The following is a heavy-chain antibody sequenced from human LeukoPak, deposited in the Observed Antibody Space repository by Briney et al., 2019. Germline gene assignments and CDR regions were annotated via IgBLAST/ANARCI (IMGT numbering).Heavy chain of an antibody. Sequence: PGGSLRLSCAASGFTFSSYAMHWVRQAPGKGLEWVAVISYDGSNKYYADSVKGRFTISRDNSKNTLYLQMDSLRAVDTAVYYCARGGGFDYWGQGTLVTVSS. J-gene: IGHJ4*02. V-gene: IGHV3-30-3*01. CDR3: ARGGGFDY. CDR1: GFTFSSYA. CDR2: ISYDGSNK. D-gene: IGHD3-16*01.